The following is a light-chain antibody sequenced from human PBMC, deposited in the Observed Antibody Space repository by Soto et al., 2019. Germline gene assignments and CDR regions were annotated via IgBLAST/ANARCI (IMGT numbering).Light chain of an antibody. CDR2: DNT. J-gene: IGLJ2*01. V-gene: IGLV1-40*01. CDR3: QSYDSSLSAVV. CDR1: SSNIGAGFD. Sequence: QSVLTQPPSLSGAPGQRVTISCTGSSSNIGAGFDVYWYQHLPGTAPKLLIYDNTNRPSGVPDRFSGSKSGTSASLAITGLQAEDEADYYCQSYDSSLSAVVFGGVTKLTVL.